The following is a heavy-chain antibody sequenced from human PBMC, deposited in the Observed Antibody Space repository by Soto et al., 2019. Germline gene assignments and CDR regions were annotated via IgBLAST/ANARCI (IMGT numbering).Heavy chain of an antibody. V-gene: IGHV4-59*01. CDR2: IYYSGST. Sequence: SETLSLTCTVSGGSISSYYWSWIRQPPGKGLEWIGYIYYSGSTNYNPSLKSRVTISVDTSKNQFSLKLSSVTAADTAVYYCARAMVRGFNNWFDPWGQGTLVTVSS. CDR1: GGSISSYY. J-gene: IGHJ5*02. CDR3: ARAMVRGFNNWFDP. D-gene: IGHD3-10*01.